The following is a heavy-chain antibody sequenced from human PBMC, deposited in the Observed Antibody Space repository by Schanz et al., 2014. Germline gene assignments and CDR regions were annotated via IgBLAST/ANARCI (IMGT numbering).Heavy chain of an antibody. Sequence: EVQLLESGGGLVQPGGSLRLSCAASGFTFSSYAMSWVRQAPGKGLEWVSAITDSGGRTYYAASVKGRLTISRDNSKTALYLQMNRLRAEESPVYYCAKVGTYSGSLGAFDIWGQGTMVTVSS. CDR1: GFTFSSYA. D-gene: IGHD1-26*01. CDR3: AKVGTYSGSLGAFDI. V-gene: IGHV3-23*01. CDR2: ITDSGGRT. J-gene: IGHJ3*02.